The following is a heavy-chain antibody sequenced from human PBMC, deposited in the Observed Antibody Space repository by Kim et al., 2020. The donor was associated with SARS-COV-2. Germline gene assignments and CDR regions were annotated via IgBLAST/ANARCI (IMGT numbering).Heavy chain of an antibody. D-gene: IGHD6-19*01. CDR1: GYTFTSYA. J-gene: IGHJ4*02. CDR2: INTNTGNP. V-gene: IGHV7-4-1*02. CDR3: ARDSTDPDRPYSSGWDFDY. Sequence: ASVKVSCKASGYTFTSYAMNWVRQAPGQGLEWMGWINTNTGNPTYAQGFTGRFVFSLDTSVSTAYLQISSLKAEDTAVYYCARDSTDPDRPYSSGWDFDYWGQGTLVTVSS.